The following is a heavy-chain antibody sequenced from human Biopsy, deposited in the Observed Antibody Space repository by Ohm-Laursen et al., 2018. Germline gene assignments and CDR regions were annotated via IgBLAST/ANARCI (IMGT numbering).Heavy chain of an antibody. CDR1: GYMFYSYG. D-gene: IGHD6-25*01. Sequence: ASVKVSCKPSGYMFYSYGVSWVRLAPGQGPEWMGWISGYNGNTNYPQSLQGRVTLTTDASSSTAYMELRGLRSDDTAVYYCARIAAAGWDDYWGQGTLVTVSS. CDR3: ARIAAAGWDDY. J-gene: IGHJ4*02. V-gene: IGHV1-18*01. CDR2: ISGYNGNT.